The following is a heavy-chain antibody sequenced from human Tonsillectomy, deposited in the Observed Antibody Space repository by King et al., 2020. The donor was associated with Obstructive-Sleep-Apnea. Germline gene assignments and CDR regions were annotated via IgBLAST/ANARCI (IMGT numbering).Heavy chain of an antibody. CDR1: GGSISSGDYY. CDR2: IYYSGGP. V-gene: IGHV4-30-4*01. Sequence: QLQESGPGLVKPSQTLSLTCTVSGGSISSGDYYWSLIRQPPGNGLEWIGYIYYSGGPDYNPSLKSRVTILLDTSKNQFSLKLSSVTAADTAVYYCARDYYDSSGYYPIYYFDYWGQGTLVTVSS. D-gene: IGHD3-22*01. J-gene: IGHJ4*02. CDR3: ARDYYDSSGYYPIYYFDY.